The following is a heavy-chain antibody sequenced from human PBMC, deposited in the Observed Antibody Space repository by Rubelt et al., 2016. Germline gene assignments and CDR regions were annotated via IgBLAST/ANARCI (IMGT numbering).Heavy chain of an antibody. CDR1: GGSISSSSYY. D-gene: IGHD3-10*01. Sequence: QLQLQESGPGLVKPSETLSLTCTVSGGSISSSSYYWGWIRQPPGKGLEWIGSIYYSGSTYYNPSLKGLVTISVDTSKNQFSRKLRSVPAADTAVYYCARSEAMVRSYWYFDLWGRGTLVTVSS. CDR3: ARSEAMVRSYWYFDL. J-gene: IGHJ2*01. CDR2: IYYSGST. V-gene: IGHV4-39*01.